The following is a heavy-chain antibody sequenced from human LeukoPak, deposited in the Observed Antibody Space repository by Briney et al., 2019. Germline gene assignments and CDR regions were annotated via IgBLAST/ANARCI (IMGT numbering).Heavy chain of an antibody. CDR1: GFTFSSYW. Sequence: GGSLRLSCAAPGFTFSSYWMSWVRQAPGKGLEWVANIKQDGSEKYYVDSVKGRFTISRDNAKNSLYLQMNSLRAEDTAVYYCARVPSNALFDYWGQGTLVTVSS. J-gene: IGHJ4*02. D-gene: IGHD4-11*01. CDR2: IKQDGSEK. V-gene: IGHV3-7*03. CDR3: ARVPSNALFDY.